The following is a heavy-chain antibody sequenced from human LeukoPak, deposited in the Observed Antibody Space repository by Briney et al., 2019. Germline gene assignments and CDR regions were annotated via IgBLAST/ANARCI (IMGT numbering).Heavy chain of an antibody. CDR3: AREGVAGINFDY. D-gene: IGHD6-19*01. CDR2: IGGRGGST. V-gene: IGHV3-21*01. J-gene: IGHJ4*02. Sequence: GGSLRLSCAASGFRFSDFTMTWVRQPPGKGPEWVSAIGGRGGSTYYADSVKGRFTISRDNAKNSLYLQMNSLRAEDTAVYYCAREGVAGINFDYWGQGTLVTVSS. CDR1: GFRFSDFT.